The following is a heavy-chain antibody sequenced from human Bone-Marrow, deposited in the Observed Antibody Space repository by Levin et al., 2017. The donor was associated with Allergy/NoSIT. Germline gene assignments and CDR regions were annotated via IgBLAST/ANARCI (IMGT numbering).Heavy chain of an antibody. CDR3: ARLATSTWFAGDF. J-gene: IGHJ4*02. CDR1: GYIFTSYW. CDR2: IYPGDSDT. V-gene: IGHV5-51*01. Sequence: GESLKISCKASGYIFTSYWILWVRQMPGKGLEWMGIIYPGDSDTRYSPSLQGRVTISADKSINTAFLRWSSLEASDTAMYFCARLATSTWFAGDFWGQGTLVTVSS. D-gene: IGHD6-13*01.